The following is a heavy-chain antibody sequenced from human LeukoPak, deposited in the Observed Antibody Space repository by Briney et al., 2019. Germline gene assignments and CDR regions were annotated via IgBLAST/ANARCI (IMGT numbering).Heavy chain of an antibody. V-gene: IGHV3-30*03. CDR1: GFTFSSYG. Sequence: GGSLRLSCAASGFTFSSYGMHWVRQAPGKGLEWVAVISYDGSNKYYADSVKGRFTISRDNSKNTLYLQMNSLRSEDTAVYYCATDRASGWGVPDYWGQGTLVTVSS. CDR3: ATDRASGWGVPDY. J-gene: IGHJ4*02. D-gene: IGHD6-19*01. CDR2: ISYDGSNK.